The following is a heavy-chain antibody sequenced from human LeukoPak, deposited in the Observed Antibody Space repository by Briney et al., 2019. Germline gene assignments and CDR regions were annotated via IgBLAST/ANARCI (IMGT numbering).Heavy chain of an antibody. CDR1: GFTFSSYG. CDR2: ISYDGSNK. D-gene: IGHD2-2*01. J-gene: IGHJ4*02. CDR3: AKDASSWNFDY. V-gene: IGHV3-30*18. Sequence: GRSLRLSCAASGFTFSSYGMHWVRQAPGKGLEWVAVISYDGSNKYYADSVKGRFTISRDNSKNTLYLQMNSLRAEDTAVYYCAKDASSWNFDYWGQGTLVTVSS.